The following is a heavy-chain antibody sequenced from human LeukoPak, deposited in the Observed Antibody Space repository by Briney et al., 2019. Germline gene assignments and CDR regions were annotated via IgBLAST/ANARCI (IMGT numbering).Heavy chain of an antibody. CDR1: GFTFSDYY. V-gene: IGHV3-23*01. CDR3: AKDPSYYDSSGRRWVDY. D-gene: IGHD3-22*01. J-gene: IGHJ4*02. CDR2: ISGSGGST. Sequence: GGSLRLSCAASGFTFSDYYMSWVRRAPGKGLEWVSAISGSGGSTYYADSVKGRFTISRDNSKNTLYLQMNSLRAEDTAVYYCAKDPSYYDSSGRRWVDYWGQGTLVTISS.